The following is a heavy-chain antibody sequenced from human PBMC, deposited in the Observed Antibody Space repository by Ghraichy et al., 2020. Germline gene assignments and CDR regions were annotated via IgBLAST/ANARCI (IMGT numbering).Heavy chain of an antibody. Sequence: ASVKVSCKASGYTFTGYYMHWVRQAPGQGLEWMGWINPNSGDTNYAQKFQGRVTMTRDTSISTAYMELSRLRSDDTAVYYCARSSAAAGTYPFDYWGQGTLVTVSS. CDR2: INPNSGDT. CDR1: GYTFTGYY. J-gene: IGHJ4*02. D-gene: IGHD6-13*01. V-gene: IGHV1-2*02. CDR3: ARSSAAAGTYPFDY.